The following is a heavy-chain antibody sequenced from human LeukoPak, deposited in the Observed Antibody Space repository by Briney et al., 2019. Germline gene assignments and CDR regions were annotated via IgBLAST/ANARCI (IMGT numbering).Heavy chain of an antibody. Sequence: ASVKVSCKASGYTFTSYGISWVRQAPGQGLEWMGWISAYNGNTNYAQKLQGRVTMTTDTSTSTAYMELRSLRSDDTAVYYCARDRHGSGSYYNVPLVGIDYWGQGTLVTVSS. J-gene: IGHJ4*02. CDR3: ARDRHGSGSYYNVPLVGIDY. CDR1: GYTFTSYG. V-gene: IGHV1-18*01. D-gene: IGHD3-10*01. CDR2: ISAYNGNT.